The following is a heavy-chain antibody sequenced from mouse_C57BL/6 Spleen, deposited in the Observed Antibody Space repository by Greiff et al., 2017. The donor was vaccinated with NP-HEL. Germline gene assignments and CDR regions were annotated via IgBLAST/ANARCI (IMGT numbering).Heavy chain of an antibody. CDR3: ALLYPSYWYFDV. Sequence: VHLVESGAELAKPGASVKLSCKASGYTFTSYWMHWVKQRPGQGLEWIGYINPSSGYTKYNQKFKDKATLTADKSSSTAYMQLSSLTYEDSAVYYCALLYPSYWYFDVWGTGTTVTVSS. CDR2: INPSSGYT. J-gene: IGHJ1*03. V-gene: IGHV1-7*01. CDR1: GYTFTSYW.